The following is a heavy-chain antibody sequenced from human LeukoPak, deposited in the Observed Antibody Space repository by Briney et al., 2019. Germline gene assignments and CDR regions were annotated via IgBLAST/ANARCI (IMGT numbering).Heavy chain of an antibody. Sequence: PSETLSLTCTVSGGSINSYYWSWIRQPPWKGLEWIGYIYYSGSTNYNPSLRSRVTISVDTSKNQFSLKLSSVTAADTAVYYCARHDERLVRLKLNWRWTHAFDIWGQGTMVTVSS. D-gene: IGHD2-8*02. CDR3: ARHDERLVRLKLNWRWTHAFDI. J-gene: IGHJ3*02. V-gene: IGHV4-59*08. CDR1: GGSINSYY. CDR2: IYYSGST.